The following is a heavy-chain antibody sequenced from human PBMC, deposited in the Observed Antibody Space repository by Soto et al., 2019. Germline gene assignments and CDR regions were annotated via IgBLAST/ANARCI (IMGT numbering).Heavy chain of an antibody. J-gene: IGHJ5*02. D-gene: IGHD2-8*02. Sequence: LSLTCAVYGYSISSDYYWGWIRQPPGKGLEWIGSIYHSGSTYYNPSLKSRVTISVDKSQNQFSLRLSPVTAADTAVYYCARVQGTDSWFDPWGQGTLVTVSS. CDR2: IYHSGST. CDR1: GYSISSDYY. CDR3: ARVQGTDSWFDP. V-gene: IGHV4-38-2*01.